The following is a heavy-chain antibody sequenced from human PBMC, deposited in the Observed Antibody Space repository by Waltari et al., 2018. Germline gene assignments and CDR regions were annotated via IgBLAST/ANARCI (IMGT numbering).Heavy chain of an antibody. CDR3: AKDPDIVVVPAATGDY. J-gene: IGHJ4*02. V-gene: IGHV3-23*01. CDR2: ISGSGGST. CDR1: GGSISSHY. Sequence: VQLQESGPGLVKPSETLSLTCTVSGGSISSHYWSWIRQPPGKGLEWVSAISGSGGSTYYADSVKGRFTISRDNSKNTLYLQMNSLRAEDTAVYYCAKDPDIVVVPAATGDYWGQGTLVTVSS. D-gene: IGHD2-2*01.